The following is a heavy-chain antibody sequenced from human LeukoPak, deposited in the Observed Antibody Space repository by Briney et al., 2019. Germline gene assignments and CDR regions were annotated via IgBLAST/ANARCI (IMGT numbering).Heavy chain of an antibody. CDR2: IGGGGVIT. D-gene: IGHD2/OR15-2a*01. CDR1: GFTFSTSP. J-gene: IGHJ4*02. Sequence: GSLRLSCAASGFTFSTSPMTWVRQAPGKGLEWVSVIGGGGVITYYADSVKGRFTVSRDNSKNTVYLQMNSLRADDTAVYYCAKDFRSIDYWGQGTLATVSS. V-gene: IGHV3-23*01. CDR3: AKDFRSIDY.